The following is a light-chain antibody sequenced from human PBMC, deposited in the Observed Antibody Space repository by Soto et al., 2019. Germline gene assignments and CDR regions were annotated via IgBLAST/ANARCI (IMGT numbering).Light chain of an antibody. Sequence: QSVLNQPASVSGSPGQSITISCTGTSSDVGGYNYVSWYQQRPGKAPKFMIYDVSNRPSGVSTRFSGSKSGNTASLTTSGLQAEDEADYYCNSYTTSNTRQIVFGTGTKVTVL. J-gene: IGLJ1*01. V-gene: IGLV2-14*01. CDR1: SSDVGGYNY. CDR2: DVS. CDR3: NSYTTSNTRQIV.